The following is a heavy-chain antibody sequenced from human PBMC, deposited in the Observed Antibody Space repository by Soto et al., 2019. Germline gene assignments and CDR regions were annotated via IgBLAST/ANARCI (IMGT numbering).Heavy chain of an antibody. Sequence: QVQLVESGGGVVQPGRSLRLSCAASGFTFSSYAMHWVRQAPGKGLEWVAVISYDGSNKYYADSVKGRFTISRDNSKNTLYLQMISLRAEDTAVYYCARDSDIVVVPAAKTYYYYGMDVWGQGTTVTVSS. V-gene: IGHV3-30-3*01. J-gene: IGHJ6*02. CDR2: ISYDGSNK. CDR3: ARDSDIVVVPAAKTYYYYGMDV. D-gene: IGHD2-2*01. CDR1: GFTFSSYA.